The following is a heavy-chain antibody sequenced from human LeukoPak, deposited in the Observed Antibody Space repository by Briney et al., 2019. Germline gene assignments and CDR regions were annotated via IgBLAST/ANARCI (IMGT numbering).Heavy chain of an antibody. CDR3: ARDQKSYCSSTTCPLDY. CDR1: GASISSSNW. CDR2: IYHSGST. V-gene: IGHV4-4*02. J-gene: IGHJ4*02. D-gene: IGHD2-2*01. Sequence: PSETLSLTCAVSGASISSSNWWSWVRQPPGKGLEWIGEIYHSGSTNYNPSLKSRVTISVDESKNQFSLKLSSVSAADTAVYYCARDQKSYCSSTTCPLDYWGQGTLVTVSS.